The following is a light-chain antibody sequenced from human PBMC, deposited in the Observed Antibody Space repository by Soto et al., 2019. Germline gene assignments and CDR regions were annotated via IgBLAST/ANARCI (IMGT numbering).Light chain of an antibody. V-gene: IGLV2-14*03. CDR1: TSDIGDSKY. Sequence: QSVLTQPASVSGSPGQSITISCTGTTSDIGDSKYVSWYQQHPGKAPKIMIYDVSNRPSGVSNRFSGSKSGNTASLTISGLQAEDEADYYCSSYTSSGTVLFGGGTKLTVL. J-gene: IGLJ3*02. CDR3: SSYTSSGTVL. CDR2: DVS.